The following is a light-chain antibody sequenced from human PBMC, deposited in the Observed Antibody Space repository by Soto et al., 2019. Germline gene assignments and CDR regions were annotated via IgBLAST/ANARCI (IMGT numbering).Light chain of an antibody. CDR1: QSVSSNY. CDR3: QQYDTSPRT. J-gene: IGKJ1*01. V-gene: IGKV3-20*01. Sequence: EVMLTQSPGTLSLSPGERATLSCRASQSVSSNYLAWYQQKSGQAPRLLIYGASNRATGIPDRFSGSGSGTDFTLTIRRREPEDFAVYYWQQYDTSPRTVGQGTKVEFK. CDR2: GAS.